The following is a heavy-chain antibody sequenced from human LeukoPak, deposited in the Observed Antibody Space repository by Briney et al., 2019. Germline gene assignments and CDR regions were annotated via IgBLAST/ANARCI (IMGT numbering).Heavy chain of an antibody. J-gene: IGHJ4*02. CDR3: ARDLNAYYDFWSGYLV. Sequence: ASVKVSCKASGYTFTSYGISWVRQAPGQGLEWMGWISAYNGNTNYAQKLQGRVTTTTDTSTSTAYMELRSLRSDDTAVYYCARDLNAYYDFWSGYLVWGQGTLVTVSS. V-gene: IGHV1-18*01. CDR2: ISAYNGNT. D-gene: IGHD3-3*01. CDR1: GYTFTSYG.